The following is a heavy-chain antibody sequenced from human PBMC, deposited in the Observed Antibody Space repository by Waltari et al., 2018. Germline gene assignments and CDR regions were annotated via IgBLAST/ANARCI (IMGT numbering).Heavy chain of an antibody. D-gene: IGHD6-13*01. V-gene: IGHV3-33*05. CDR2: IQYDGSIK. Sequence: QVHVVESGGGVVQPGGSLRLSCAASGFTLGNYGRHWVRQAPGKGMDGVAVIQYDGSIKNYADSVKGRFTISRENSKNTLYLEMKSLRAEDTAVYYCAREYSRICFHALDGWGQGTAVTVSS. CDR1: GFTLGNYG. CDR3: AREYSRICFHALDG. J-gene: IGHJ6*02.